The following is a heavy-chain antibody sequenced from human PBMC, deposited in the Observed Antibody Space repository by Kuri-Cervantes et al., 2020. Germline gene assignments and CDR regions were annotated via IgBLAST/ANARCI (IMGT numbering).Heavy chain of an antibody. CDR1: GFTFSDYY. D-gene: IGHD4-17*01. CDR3: ARSTSYGDYVVY. V-gene: IGHV3-11*04. Sequence: GGSLRLSCAASGFTFSDYYMSWIRQAPGKGLEYISGSSGSTMYYADSVKGRFTISRDNAKNSLYLQMNSLRAEDTAVYYCARSTSYGDYVVYWGQGTLVTVSS. J-gene: IGHJ4*02. CDR2: GSSGSTM.